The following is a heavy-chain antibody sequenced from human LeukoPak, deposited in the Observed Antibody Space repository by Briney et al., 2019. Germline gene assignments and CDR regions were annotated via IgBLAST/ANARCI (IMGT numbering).Heavy chain of an antibody. J-gene: IGHJ4*02. CDR3: AKGPYGSGSFPMYYFDY. V-gene: IGHV3-23*01. CDR2: ISGSGGST. CDR1: RFTFSSYA. D-gene: IGHD3-10*01. Sequence: QPGGSLRLSCAASRFTFSSYAMSWVRQAPGKGLEWVSAISGSGGSTYYADSVKGRFTISRDNSKNTLYLQMNSLRAEDTAVYYCAKGPYGSGSFPMYYFDYWGQGTLVTVSS.